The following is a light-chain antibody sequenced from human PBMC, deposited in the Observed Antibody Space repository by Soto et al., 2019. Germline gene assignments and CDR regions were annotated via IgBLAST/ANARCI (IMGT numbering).Light chain of an antibody. V-gene: IGKV3-20*01. CDR3: QQYNNWHTLT. CDR2: GAS. Sequence: EIVLTQSPGPLSLSPGERATLSCRASQSVSSSYLAWYQQKPGQAPRLLIYGASSRATGIPARFSGSGSGTEFTLTISSLKSKDFAVYYCQQYNNWHTLTFGGGTKVDIK. J-gene: IGKJ4*01. CDR1: QSVSSSY.